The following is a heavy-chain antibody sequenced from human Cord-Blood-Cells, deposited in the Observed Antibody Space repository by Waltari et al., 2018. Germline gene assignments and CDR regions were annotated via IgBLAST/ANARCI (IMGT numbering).Heavy chain of an antibody. CDR2: INPNSGGT. V-gene: IGHV1-2*02. CDR3: ARVNWDDAFDI. Sequence: QVQPVQSGAEVKKHGASVRVSCQASGYPFTGAEMHLSRQAPGQGLEWMGWINPNSGGTNYAQKFQGRVTMTRDTSISTAYMELSRLRSDDTAVYYCARVNWDDAFDIWGQGTMVTVSS. D-gene: IGHD7-27*01. CDR1: GYPFTGAE. J-gene: IGHJ3*02.